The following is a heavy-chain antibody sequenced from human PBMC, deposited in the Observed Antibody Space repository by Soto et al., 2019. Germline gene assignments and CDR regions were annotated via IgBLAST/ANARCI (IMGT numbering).Heavy chain of an antibody. CDR1: GGTFSSYA. J-gene: IGHJ4*02. D-gene: IGHD3-10*01. Sequence: SVKVSCKASGGTFSSYAISWVRQAPGQGLEWMGGIIPIFGTANYAQKFQGRVTITADESTSTAYMELSSLRSEDTAVYYCATHYYGSGSYLGYWGQGTLVTVSS. CDR3: ATHYYGSGSYLGY. V-gene: IGHV1-69*13. CDR2: IIPIFGTA.